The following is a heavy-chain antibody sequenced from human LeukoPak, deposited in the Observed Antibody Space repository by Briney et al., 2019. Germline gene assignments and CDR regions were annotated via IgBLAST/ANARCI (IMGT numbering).Heavy chain of an antibody. J-gene: IGHJ3*01. CDR1: GFTVSSNY. Sequence: GGSLRLSCAASGFTVSSNYMTWVRQAPGKGLEWVSIVYSGGDKYYADSVKGRFTISRDDSKNTLYLQMSSLRGEDTAIYYCARAWDFVVGAFDLWGQGTMVTVSS. V-gene: IGHV3-53*01. CDR2: VYSGGDK. CDR3: ARAWDFVVGAFDL. D-gene: IGHD2-2*01.